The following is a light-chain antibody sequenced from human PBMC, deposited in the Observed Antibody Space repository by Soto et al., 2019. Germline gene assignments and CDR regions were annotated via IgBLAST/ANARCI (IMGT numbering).Light chain of an antibody. V-gene: IGKV3-20*01. J-gene: IGKJ5*01. CDR2: GAS. Sequence: ALTQSPGTLSSSPGEGATLSCRASQSVSSSYIAWYQQRPGQTPSLLIYGASSRATGIPDRFSGSGSGTDFTLTISRLEPEDFAVYYCQQYGSSPLITFGQGTRLEIK. CDR1: QSVSSSY. CDR3: QQYGSSPLIT.